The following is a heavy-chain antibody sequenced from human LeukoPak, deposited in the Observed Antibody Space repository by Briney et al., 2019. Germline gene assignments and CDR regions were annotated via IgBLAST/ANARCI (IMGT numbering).Heavy chain of an antibody. CDR2: IHYSGST. Sequence: SETLSLTCTVSGGSIGSFYWSWIRLPPGKGLEWIGKIHYSGSTNYNPSLKSRVTISVNPSKTQLSLKLNSVTAADTAEYYCARGTAVTGIDVFDIWGQGTMVTVSS. CDR3: ARGTAVTGIDVFDI. D-gene: IGHD6-19*01. V-gene: IGHV4-59*01. J-gene: IGHJ3*02. CDR1: GGSIGSFY.